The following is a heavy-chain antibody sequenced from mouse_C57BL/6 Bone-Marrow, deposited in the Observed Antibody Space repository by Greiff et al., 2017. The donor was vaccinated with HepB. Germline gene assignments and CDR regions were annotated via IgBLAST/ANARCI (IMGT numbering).Heavy chain of an antibody. CDR2: ISYDGSN. Sequence: EVQRVESGPGLVKPSQSLSLTCSVTGYSITSGYSWNWIRQFPGNKLEWLGYISYDGSNNYNPSLKNRISITRDTSKNQLFLKLNSVTTEDTATYYCAREGGLLRVDYWGQGTTLTVSS. D-gene: IGHD1-1*01. V-gene: IGHV3-6*01. CDR3: AREGGLLRVDY. CDR1: GYSITSGYS. J-gene: IGHJ2*01.